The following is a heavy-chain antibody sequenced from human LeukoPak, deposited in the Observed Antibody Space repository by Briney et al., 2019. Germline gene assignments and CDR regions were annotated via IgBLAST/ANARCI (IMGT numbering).Heavy chain of an antibody. V-gene: IGHV4-34*01. CDR1: GGSFIGYY. CDR2: INHSGST. CDR3: ARPKSVIAAHSNFAFDI. D-gene: IGHD6-6*01. Sequence: SEPLSLPCAVYGGSFIGYYWSWIRQPPGKGLEWIGEINHSGSTNYNPSLKSRVTISVDTSKNQFSLKLSSVTAADTAVYYCARPKSVIAAHSNFAFDIWGQGTMVTVSS. J-gene: IGHJ3*02.